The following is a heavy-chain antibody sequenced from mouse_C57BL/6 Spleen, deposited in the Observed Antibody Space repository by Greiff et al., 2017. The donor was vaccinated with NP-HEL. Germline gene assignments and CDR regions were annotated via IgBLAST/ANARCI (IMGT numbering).Heavy chain of an antibody. D-gene: IGHD2-1*01. CDR3: TRRGNPYWYFDV. J-gene: IGHJ1*03. Sequence: EVQLQESGGGLVQPGGSMKLSCAASGFTFSDAWMDWVRQSPEKGLEWVAEIRNKANNHATYYAESVKGRFTISRDDSKSSVYLQMNSLRAEDTGIYYCTRRGNPYWYFDVWGTGTTVTVSS. CDR1: GFTFSDAW. V-gene: IGHV6-6*01. CDR2: IRNKANNHAT.